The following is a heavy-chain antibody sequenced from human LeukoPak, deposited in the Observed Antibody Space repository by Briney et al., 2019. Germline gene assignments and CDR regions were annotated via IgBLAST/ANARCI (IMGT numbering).Heavy chain of an antibody. J-gene: IGHJ4*02. V-gene: IGHV3-49*04. D-gene: IGHD1-26*01. CDR3: TRGWDPRWEPLLFH. CDR1: GFTFGDYA. Sequence: PGRSLRLSCTASGFTFGDYAMSWVRQAPGKGLEWVGFIRSKAYGGTTEYAASVKGRFTISRDDSKNIAYLQMNSLKTEDTAVYYCTRGWDPRWEPLLFHWGQGTLVTVSS. CDR2: IRSKAYGGTT.